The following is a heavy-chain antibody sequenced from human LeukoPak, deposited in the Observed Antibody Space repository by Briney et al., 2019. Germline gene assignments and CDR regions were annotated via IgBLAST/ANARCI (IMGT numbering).Heavy chain of an antibody. Sequence: SVKVSCKASGGTFSSYAISWVRQAPGQGPEWMGGIIPIFGTANYAQKLQGRVTITADESTSTAYMELSSLRSEDTAVYYCARATGPYGMDVWGKGTTVTASS. V-gene: IGHV1-69*13. D-gene: IGHD3-9*01. CDR1: GGTFSSYA. J-gene: IGHJ6*04. CDR3: ARATGPYGMDV. CDR2: IIPIFGTA.